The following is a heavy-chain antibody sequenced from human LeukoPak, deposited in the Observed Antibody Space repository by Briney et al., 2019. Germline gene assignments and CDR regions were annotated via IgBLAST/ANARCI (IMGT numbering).Heavy chain of an antibody. J-gene: IGHJ4*02. V-gene: IGHV3-15*01. Sequence: GGSLTHSCVASGLTSSNACMNWVRQAPGTGLEWLCPIQSKTDGGTSDYGAPVKGRFTISRDDSKNTLYLQMNSLKTEDTAVYYCTTAPKWETQGTDYWGQGTLVTISS. CDR1: GLTSSNAC. CDR3: TTAPKWETQGTDY. D-gene: IGHD1-26*01. CDR2: IQSKTDGGTS.